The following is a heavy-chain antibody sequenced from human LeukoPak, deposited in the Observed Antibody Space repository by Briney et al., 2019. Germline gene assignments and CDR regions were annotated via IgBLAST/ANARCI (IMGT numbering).Heavy chain of an antibody. Sequence: GGSLRLSCAASGFTFSSYAMCWVRQAPGKGLEWVSAISGSGGSTYYADSVKGRFTISRDNSKNTLYLQMNSLRAEDTAVYYCAKVPRDSSGYYFDYWGQGTLVTVSS. CDR3: AKVPRDSSGYYFDY. CDR1: GFTFSSYA. D-gene: IGHD3-22*01. CDR2: ISGSGGST. V-gene: IGHV3-23*01. J-gene: IGHJ4*02.